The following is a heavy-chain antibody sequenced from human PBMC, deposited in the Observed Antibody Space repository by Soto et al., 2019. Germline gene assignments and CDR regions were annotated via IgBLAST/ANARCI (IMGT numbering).Heavy chain of an antibody. Sequence: PGGSLRLSCAASGFTFSSYAMSWVRQAPGKGLEWVSAISGSGGSTYYADSVKGRLTISRDTSKNTLYLQLNALRADDTAVYYCAKDKPGTTSFDYWGQGTLVTVS. CDR2: ISGSGGST. J-gene: IGHJ4*02. CDR1: GFTFSSYA. D-gene: IGHD1-1*01. V-gene: IGHV3-23*01. CDR3: AKDKPGTTSFDY.